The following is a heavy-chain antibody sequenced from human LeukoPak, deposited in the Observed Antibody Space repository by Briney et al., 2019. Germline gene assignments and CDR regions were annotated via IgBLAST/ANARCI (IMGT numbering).Heavy chain of an antibody. V-gene: IGHV3-21*01. J-gene: IGHJ4*02. CDR2: ISGSSSYI. CDR3: ARGFLRSGDFDY. CDR1: GFTSSSYG. Sequence: GGSLRLSCAASGFTSSSYGMNWVRQAPGKGLEWVSSISGSSSYIYYADSLKGRFTISRDNAKNSLYLQMNSLRAEDTAVYYCARGFLRSGDFDYWGQGTLVTVSS. D-gene: IGHD6-25*01.